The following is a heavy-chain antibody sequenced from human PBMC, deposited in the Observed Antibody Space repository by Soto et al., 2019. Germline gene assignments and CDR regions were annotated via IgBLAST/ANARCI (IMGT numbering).Heavy chain of an antibody. J-gene: IGHJ5*02. Sequence: EVQVVESGGGLVQPGGSLRLSCSFTFSMYSMSWVRQAPGKGLEWVASISSGGSYIEYADSVKGRFTISRDNAKNSVSLQMNSLRVDDTAVYFCTRDQGGSYDSWFDPWGQGTLVTVSS. CDR1: FTFSMYS. D-gene: IGHD1-26*01. V-gene: IGHV3-21*01. CDR3: TRDQGGSYDSWFDP. CDR2: ISSGGSYI.